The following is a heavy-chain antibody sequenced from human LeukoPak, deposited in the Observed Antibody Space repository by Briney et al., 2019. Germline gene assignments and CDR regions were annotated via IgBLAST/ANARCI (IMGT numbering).Heavy chain of an antibody. CDR2: MNPNSGNT. CDR1: GYTFTSYD. Sequence: ASVTVSCKASGYTFTSYDINWVRQATGQGLEWMGWMNPNSGNTGYAQKFQGRVTMTRNTSISTAYMELSSLRSEDTAVYYCARGRDYYGSGSLNDAFDIWGQGTMVTVSS. D-gene: IGHD3-10*01. J-gene: IGHJ3*02. V-gene: IGHV1-8*01. CDR3: ARGRDYYGSGSLNDAFDI.